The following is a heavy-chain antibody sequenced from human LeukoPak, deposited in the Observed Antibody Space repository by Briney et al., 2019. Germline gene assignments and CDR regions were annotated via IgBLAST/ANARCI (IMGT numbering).Heavy chain of an antibody. CDR1: GFTVSSNY. V-gene: IGHV3-53*01. J-gene: IGHJ4*02. Sequence: GGSLRLSCAASGFTVSSNYMTWVRQAPGKGLEWVSVIFSGGGDYTTETVKGRFTISREISKNALYLQMSSLRAEDTAVYYCARGHTTPVRFDYWGQGTLVTVS. CDR2: IFSGGGD. CDR3: ARGHTTPVRFDY. D-gene: IGHD1-26*01.